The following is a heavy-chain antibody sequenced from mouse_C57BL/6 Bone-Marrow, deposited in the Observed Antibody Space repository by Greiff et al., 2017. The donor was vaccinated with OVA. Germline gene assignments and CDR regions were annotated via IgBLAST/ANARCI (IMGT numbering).Heavy chain of an antibody. CDR2: SRNKANDYTT. V-gene: IGHV7-1*01. CDR3: ARRGYAMDY. Sequence: EVMLVESGGGLVQSGRSLRLSCATSGFTFSDFYMEWVRQAPGKGLEWIAASRNKANDYTTEYSASVKGRFIVSRDTSQSILYLQMNALRAEDTAIYYCARRGYAMDYWGQGTSVTVSS. J-gene: IGHJ4*01. CDR1: GFTFSDFY.